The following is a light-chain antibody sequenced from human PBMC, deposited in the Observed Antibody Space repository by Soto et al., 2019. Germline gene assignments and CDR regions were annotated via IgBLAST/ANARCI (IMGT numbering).Light chain of an antibody. CDR2: SAS. J-gene: IGKJ3*01. Sequence: EVVLTQSPGTLSLSPGERVTLSCRASQSVASSYLAWYQQKPGRAPRLLFYSASSRATGIPDRFSGSGSGTDFTLTISNLQPEDFATYYCQQLNSYPSITFGPGTTVDVK. CDR3: QQLNSYPSIT. V-gene: IGKV3D-20*02. CDR1: QSVASSY.